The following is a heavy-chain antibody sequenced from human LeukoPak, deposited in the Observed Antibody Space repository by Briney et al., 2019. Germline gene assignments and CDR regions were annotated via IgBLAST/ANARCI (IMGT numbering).Heavy chain of an antibody. J-gene: IGHJ6*03. CDR2: IYYSGTT. CDR1: GGSINSGDYY. Sequence: SQTLSLTCTVSGGSINSGDYYWSWIRQPPGEGLEWIGYIYYSGTTYYNPSLKSRVTISVDTSKNQFSLKLSSVTAADTAVYYCARVTSMTVYYYYYMDVWGKGTTLTVSS. CDR3: ARVTSMTVYYYYYMDV. V-gene: IGHV4-30-4*08. D-gene: IGHD2-21*02.